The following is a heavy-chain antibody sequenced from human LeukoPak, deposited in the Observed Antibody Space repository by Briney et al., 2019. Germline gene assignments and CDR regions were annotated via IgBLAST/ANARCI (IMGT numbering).Heavy chain of an antibody. J-gene: IGHJ6*02. Sequence: QTGGSLRLSCAASGFTFSSYAMHWVRQAPGKGLEWVAVISYDGSNKYYADSVKGRFTISRDNSKNTLYLQMNSLRAEDTAVYYCARDSGSYRTPLRYYGMDVWGQGTTVTVSS. V-gene: IGHV3-30-3*01. CDR1: GFTFSSYA. CDR3: ARDSGSYRTPLRYYGMDV. CDR2: ISYDGSNK. D-gene: IGHD1-26*01.